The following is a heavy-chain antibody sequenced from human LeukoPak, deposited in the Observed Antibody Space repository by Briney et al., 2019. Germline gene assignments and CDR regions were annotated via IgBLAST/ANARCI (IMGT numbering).Heavy chain of an antibody. CDR3: ARVGIQLWFYFDY. V-gene: IGHV4-59*01. CDR1: GGSISSYY. Sequence: SETLSLTCTVSGGSISSYYWSWIRQPPGKGLEWIGYIYYSGSTNYNPSLKSRVTISVDTSKNQFSLKLSSVTAADTAVYYCARVGIQLWFYFDYWGQGTLVTVSS. J-gene: IGHJ4*02. D-gene: IGHD5-18*01. CDR2: IYYSGST.